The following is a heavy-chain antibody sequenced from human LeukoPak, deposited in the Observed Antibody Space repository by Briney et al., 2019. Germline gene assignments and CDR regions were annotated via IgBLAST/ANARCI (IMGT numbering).Heavy chain of an antibody. Sequence: GGSLRLSCAASGFTFSSYWMSWVRQAPGKGLEGVANIKQDGSEKYYVDSVKGRFTISRDNAKNSLYLQMNSLRAEDTAVYYCARGTRWFGELLSGELFFDYWGQGTLVTVSS. J-gene: IGHJ4*02. CDR1: GFTFSSYW. CDR2: IKQDGSEK. D-gene: IGHD3-10*01. CDR3: ARGTRWFGELLSGELFFDY. V-gene: IGHV3-7*01.